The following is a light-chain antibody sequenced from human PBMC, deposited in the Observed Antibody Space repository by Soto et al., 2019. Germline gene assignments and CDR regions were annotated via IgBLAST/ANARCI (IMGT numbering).Light chain of an antibody. CDR3: ATWDDNLHGPV. V-gene: IGLV1-44*01. CDR2: SNH. CDR1: NSNIGSNA. Sequence: QSVLTQPPSASGTPGQRVTISCSGSNSNIGSNALNWYQQLPGTAPKLLMFSNHLRPSGVPDRFSGSKSGTSASLAISGLQSEDEADYYCATWDDNLHGPVFGGGTKLTVL. J-gene: IGLJ3*02.